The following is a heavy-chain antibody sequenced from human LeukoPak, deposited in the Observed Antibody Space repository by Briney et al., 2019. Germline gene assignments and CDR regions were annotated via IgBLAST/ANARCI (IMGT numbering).Heavy chain of an antibody. D-gene: IGHD2-2*01. J-gene: IGHJ4*02. CDR2: IYYSGST. CDR1: GGSISSSSYY. V-gene: IGHV4-39*07. CDR3: ARIKMPAADFDY. Sequence: SETLSLTCTVSGGSISSSSYYWGWIRQPPGKGLEWIGSIYYSGSTYYNPSLKSRVTISVDTSKNQFSLKLSSVTAADTAVYYCARIKMPAADFDYWGQGTLVTVSS.